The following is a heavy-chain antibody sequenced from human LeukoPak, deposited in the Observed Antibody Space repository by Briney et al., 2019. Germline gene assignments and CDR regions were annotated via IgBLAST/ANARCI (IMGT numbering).Heavy chain of an antibody. CDR3: ATSSRSDAFDI. CDR1: GGSISSYY. Sequence: SETLSLTRTVSGGSISSYYWNWIRQPPGKGLESIGYIYYSGTINYNPSLTSRVTMSIDTSKNQFSLKLSSVTAADTAVYYCATSSRSDAFDIWGQGTMVTVSS. CDR2: IYYSGTI. J-gene: IGHJ3*02. V-gene: IGHV4-59*08. D-gene: IGHD1-26*01.